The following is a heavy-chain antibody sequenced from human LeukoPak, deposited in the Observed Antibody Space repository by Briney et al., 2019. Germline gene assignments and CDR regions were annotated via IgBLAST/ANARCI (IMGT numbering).Heavy chain of an antibody. CDR1: GYTFTGHY. CDR2: INPNSGGT. J-gene: IGHJ4*02. Sequence: ASVKVSCKASGYTFTGHYIHWVRQAPGQGLEWMVFINPNSGGTNYAQKFQGRVTMTRDTSITTAYMELRRVTSDDTAVYYCARVGHTSGWDFDYWGQGTLVTVSS. V-gene: IGHV1-2*02. CDR3: ARVGHTSGWDFDY. D-gene: IGHD6-19*01.